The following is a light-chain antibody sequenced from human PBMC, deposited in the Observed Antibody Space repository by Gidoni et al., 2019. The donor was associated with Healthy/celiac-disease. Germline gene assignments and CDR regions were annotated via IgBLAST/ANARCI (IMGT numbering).Light chain of an antibody. V-gene: IGLV3-1*01. Sequence: SSSLTQPPSVSVSPGQTASITCSGDKLGDKYACWYQQKPGQSPVLVIYQDSKRPSGIPERFSGSNSGNTATLTISGTQAMDEADYYCQAWDSSRKAGVGGGTKRTVL. CDR3: QAWDSSRKAG. J-gene: IGLJ2*01. CDR2: QDS. CDR1: KLGDKY.